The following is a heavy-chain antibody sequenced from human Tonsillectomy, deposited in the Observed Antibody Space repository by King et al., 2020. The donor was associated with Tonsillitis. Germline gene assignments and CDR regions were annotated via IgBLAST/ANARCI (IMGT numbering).Heavy chain of an antibody. Sequence: QLVQSGGGVVQPGGSLRLSCAASGFTFSNYGMHWVRQAPGKGLEWVAFIRYDGSNKYYADSVKGRFTISRDNSKNTLYLQMNSLRAEDTAVYYCAKDSGSTVMELFYYYGMDVWGQGTTVTVSS. D-gene: IGHD3-10*01. CDR3: AKDSGSTVMELFYYYGMDV. J-gene: IGHJ6*02. CDR2: IRYDGSNK. V-gene: IGHV3-30*02. CDR1: GFTFSNYG.